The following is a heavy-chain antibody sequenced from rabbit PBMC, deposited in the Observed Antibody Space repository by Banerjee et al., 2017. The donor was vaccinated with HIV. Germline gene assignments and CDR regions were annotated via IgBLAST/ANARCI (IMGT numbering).Heavy chain of an antibody. V-gene: IGHV1S45*01. J-gene: IGHJ4*01. Sequence: QEQLKESGGGLVTPGGILTLTCTASGFSFSSSYWMCWVRQAPGKGLEWIACIYTGSSGSTEYASWAKGRFTISKTSSTTVTLQMTSLTAADTATYFCARDLAGVIGWNFNLWGQGTLVT. D-gene: IGHD4-1*01. CDR3: ARDLAGVIGWNFNL. CDR1: GFSFSSSYW. CDR2: IYTGSSGST.